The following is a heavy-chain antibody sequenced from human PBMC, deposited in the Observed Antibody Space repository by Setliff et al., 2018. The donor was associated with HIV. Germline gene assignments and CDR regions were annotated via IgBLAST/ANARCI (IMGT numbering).Heavy chain of an antibody. CDR3: AKSRVGFSVPYDAFDI. J-gene: IGHJ3*02. Sequence: ASVKVSCKASGYSFTTYAIHWVRQAPGQRLEWMGWRNAGDGDSGPSQEFRGRVIFTRDTSASTAYMELTSLRSDDTAVYYCAKSRVGFSVPYDAFDIWGQGTMVTVSS. D-gene: IGHD1-26*01. CDR1: GYSFTTYA. CDR2: RNAGDGDS. V-gene: IGHV1-3*02.